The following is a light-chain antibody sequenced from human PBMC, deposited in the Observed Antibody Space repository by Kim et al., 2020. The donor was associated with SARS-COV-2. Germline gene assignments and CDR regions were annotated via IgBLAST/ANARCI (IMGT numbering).Light chain of an antibody. CDR3: QHYNNWPS. CDR2: GAS. V-gene: IGKV3-15*01. Sequence: AVSPGERATLSCRASQSVSNILAWYQQKPGQAPRLLIYGASTRATGIPARFSGSGSGTEFTLTISSLQSEDFAVYYCQHYNNWPSFGQGTRLEIK. J-gene: IGKJ5*01. CDR1: QSVSNI.